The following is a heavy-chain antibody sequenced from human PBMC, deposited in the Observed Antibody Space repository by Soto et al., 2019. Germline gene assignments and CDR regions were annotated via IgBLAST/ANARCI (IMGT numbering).Heavy chain of an antibody. V-gene: IGHV4-34*01. CDR2: VNHGGSS. J-gene: IGHJ4*02. CDR3: ARGENWNYIDY. D-gene: IGHD1-1*01. CDR1: GGSFSGYY. Sequence: SETLSLTCAVYGGSFSGYYWSWIRQPPGKGLEWIGEVNHGGSSNYNPSLKSRVTISVDTSKNQFSLKLNSVTAADTAVYYCARGENWNYIDYWGQGTLVTVSS.